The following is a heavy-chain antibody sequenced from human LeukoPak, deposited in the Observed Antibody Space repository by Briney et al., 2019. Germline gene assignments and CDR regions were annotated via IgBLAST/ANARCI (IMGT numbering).Heavy chain of an antibody. Sequence: GGFLRLSCAASGFTFSSYWMSWVRQAPGKGLEWVANIKQDGSEKYYVDSVKGRFTISRDNAKNSLYLQMNSLRAEDTAVYYCARVAFEDYVWGSYRPPYYWGQGTLVTVSS. J-gene: IGHJ4*02. D-gene: IGHD3-16*02. V-gene: IGHV3-7*01. CDR2: IKQDGSEK. CDR1: GFTFSSYW. CDR3: ARVAFEDYVWGSYRPPYY.